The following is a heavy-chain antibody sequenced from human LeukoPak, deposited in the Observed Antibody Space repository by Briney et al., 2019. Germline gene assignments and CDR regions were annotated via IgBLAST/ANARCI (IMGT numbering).Heavy chain of an antibody. CDR3: ARDTLERRNIDY. CDR2: ISAYNGNT. V-gene: IGHV1-18*04. J-gene: IGHJ4*02. CDR1: GYTFTGYY. Sequence: ASVKVSCKASGYTFTGYYMHWVRQAPGQGLEWMGWISAYNGNTNYAQKLQGRVTMTTDTSTSTAYMELRSLRSDDTAVYYCARDTLERRNIDYWGQGTLVTVSS. D-gene: IGHD1-1*01.